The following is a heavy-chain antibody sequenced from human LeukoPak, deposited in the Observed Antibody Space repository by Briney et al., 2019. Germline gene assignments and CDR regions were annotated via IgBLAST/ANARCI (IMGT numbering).Heavy chain of an antibody. CDR2: IYYSGST. J-gene: IGHJ4*02. CDR3: ARHGTTVTTYYFDY. V-gene: IGHV4-59*08. CDR1: GGSISSYY. Sequence: PSETLSLTCTVPGGSISSYYWSWIRQPPGKGLEWIGYIYYSGSTNYNPSLKSRVTISVDTSKNQFSLKLSSVTAADTAVYYCARHGTTVTTYYFDYWGQGTLVTVSS. D-gene: IGHD4-17*01.